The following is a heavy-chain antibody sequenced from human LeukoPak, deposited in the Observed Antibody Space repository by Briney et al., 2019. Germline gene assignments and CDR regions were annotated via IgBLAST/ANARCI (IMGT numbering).Heavy chain of an antibody. J-gene: IGHJ4*02. CDR3: AKKWPGAWAGTLDHALDY. D-gene: IGHD3-10*01. Sequence: GGSLRLSCAASGFTFSSYAMSWVRQAPGKGLEWVSAISGSGGSTYYADSVKGRFTISRDNSKNTLYLQMNSLRAEDTAVYYCAKKWPGAWAGTLDHALDYWGQGTLVTVSS. CDR1: GFTFSSYA. CDR2: ISGSGGST. V-gene: IGHV3-23*01.